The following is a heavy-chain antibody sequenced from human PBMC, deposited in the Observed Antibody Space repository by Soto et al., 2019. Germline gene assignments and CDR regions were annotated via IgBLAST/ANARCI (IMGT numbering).Heavy chain of an antibody. Sequence: GESLKISCKGSGYSFAGYWITWVRQRPGKGLEWMGRIDPSDSQTYYSPSFLGHVTISVTKSITTVFLQWSSLRASDTAMYYCARQIYDSDTGPNFQYYFDSWGQGTPVTVS. CDR1: GYSFAGYW. D-gene: IGHD3-22*01. CDR3: ARQIYDSDTGPNFQYYFDS. CDR2: IDPSDSQT. J-gene: IGHJ4*02. V-gene: IGHV5-10-1*01.